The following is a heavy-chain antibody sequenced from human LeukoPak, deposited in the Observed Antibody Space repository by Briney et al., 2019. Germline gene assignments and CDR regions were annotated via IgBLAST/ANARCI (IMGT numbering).Heavy chain of an antibody. J-gene: IGHJ4*02. Sequence: PGGSLRLSCAASGFTFSNYWMRWVRQAPGKGLVWVSRIKSDGSSTTYAESVKGRFTISRDNAKNMVYLQMNSLRAEDTAAYYCARDPFYGDADFDYWGQGTLVTVSS. CDR3: ARDPFYGDADFDY. V-gene: IGHV3-74*01. CDR2: IKSDGSST. D-gene: IGHD4-17*01. CDR1: GFTFSNYW.